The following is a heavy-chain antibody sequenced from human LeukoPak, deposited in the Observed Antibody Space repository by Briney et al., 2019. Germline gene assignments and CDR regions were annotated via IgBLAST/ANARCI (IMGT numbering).Heavy chain of an antibody. CDR1: GYAFTSYY. V-gene: IGHV1-46*01. J-gene: IGHJ4*02. Sequence: GASVKVSCKASGYAFTSYYMHWVRQAPGQGLEWMGILNPSGGSTSYAQKFQGRVTMTRDTSTSTVYMQLSSLRSEDTAVYYCARSDSTLAFDYWGQGTLVTVSS. CDR3: ARSDSTLAFDY. CDR2: LNPSGGST. D-gene: IGHD2-15*01.